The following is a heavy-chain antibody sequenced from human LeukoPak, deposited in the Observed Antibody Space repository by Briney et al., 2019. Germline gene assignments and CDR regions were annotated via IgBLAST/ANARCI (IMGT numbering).Heavy chain of an antibody. CDR2: TYYRSKWAY. V-gene: IGHV6-1*01. Sequence: SQTLSLTCAISGDSVSSNSAAWNWIRQSPSRGLEWLGRTYYRSKWAYDYAVSVRSRTTINPDTSKNQVSLQLNSVTPEGTAVYYCARALARNPGRPDPFDYWGQGTLVTVSS. J-gene: IGHJ4*02. CDR1: GDSVSSNSAA. D-gene: IGHD1-14*01. CDR3: ARALARNPGRPDPFDY.